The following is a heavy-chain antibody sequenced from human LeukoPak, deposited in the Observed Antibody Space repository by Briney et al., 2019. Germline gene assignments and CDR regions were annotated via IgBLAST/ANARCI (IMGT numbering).Heavy chain of an antibody. CDR3: ARNRGTVDY. CDR1: GFSFSNE. CDR2: ISSSGSTK. D-gene: IGHD3-16*01. J-gene: IGHJ4*02. Sequence: GGSLRLSCAASGFSFSNEMNWVRQAPRKGLEWVSYISSSGSTKYYADSVKGRFSISRDNAKNSVYLQLNSLRVEDTAVYYCARNRGTVDYWGQGTLVTVSS. V-gene: IGHV3-48*03.